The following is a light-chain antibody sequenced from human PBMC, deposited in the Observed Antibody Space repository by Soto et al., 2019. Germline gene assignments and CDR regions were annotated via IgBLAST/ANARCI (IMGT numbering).Light chain of an antibody. Sequence: EIVLTQSSGTLSLSPGERATLSCRASQSVSSSYLAWYQQKPGQAPRLLIYGASSRATGIPDRFSGSGSGTDFTLTISRLEPEDFAVYYCQQRSNWLTFGGGTKVDIK. CDR3: QQRSNWLT. CDR1: QSVSSSY. J-gene: IGKJ4*01. V-gene: IGKV3D-20*02. CDR2: GAS.